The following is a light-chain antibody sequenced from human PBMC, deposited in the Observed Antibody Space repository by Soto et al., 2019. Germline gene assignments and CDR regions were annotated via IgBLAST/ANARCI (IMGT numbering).Light chain of an antibody. V-gene: IGLV2-8*01. CDR2: EVN. Sequence: QSALTQPPSASGSPGQSVTISCTGTSSDVGDNNYVSWYQQHPGKAPKLIIYEVNKRPSGVPDRFSGSKSGNTASLTVSGLQAEDEADYYCSSSAGNNNFVFGGGTKLTVL. J-gene: IGLJ2*01. CDR1: SSDVGDNNY. CDR3: SSSAGNNNFV.